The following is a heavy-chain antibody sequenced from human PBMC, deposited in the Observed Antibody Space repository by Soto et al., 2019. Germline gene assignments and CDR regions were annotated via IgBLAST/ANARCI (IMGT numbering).Heavy chain of an antibody. CDR1: GYTFTSYY. CDR3: ARSIGNNGSSGDNAFDI. V-gene: IGHV1-46*01. CDR2: INPSGGST. D-gene: IGHD3-22*01. J-gene: IGHJ3*02. Sequence: ASVKVSCKASGYTFTSYYMHWVRQAPGQGLEWMGIINPSGGSTSYAQKFQGRVTMTRDTSTSTVYMELSSLRAEDTAGYDCARSIGNNGSSGDNAFDIWGQGTMVTVS.